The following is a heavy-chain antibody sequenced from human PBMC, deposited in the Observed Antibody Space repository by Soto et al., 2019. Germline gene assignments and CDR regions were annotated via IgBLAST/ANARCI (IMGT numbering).Heavy chain of an antibody. V-gene: IGHV1-8*01. CDR2: MDPSTGNT. Sequence: QVQLVQSGAEVKKPGASVKVSCKASGYTFTTYDINWMRQASGQGLEWLGWMDPSTGNTGYAQKFQGIVTMPRDTSMNTAFMELSSLTYEDTAVYFCARNRRETGDFDYWGRGTLVTVSS. CDR1: GYTFTTYD. D-gene: IGHD7-27*01. CDR3: ARNRRETGDFDY. J-gene: IGHJ4*02.